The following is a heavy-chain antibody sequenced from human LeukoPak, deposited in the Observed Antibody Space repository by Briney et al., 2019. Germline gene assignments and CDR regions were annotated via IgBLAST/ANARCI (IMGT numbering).Heavy chain of an antibody. V-gene: IGHV4-34*01. CDR1: GGSFSGYY. J-gene: IGHJ4*02. Sequence: PSETLSLTCAVYGGSFSGYYWGWIRQPPGKGLEWIGEINHSGSTNYNPSLKSRVTISVDTSKNQFSLKLSSVTAADTAVYYCARSPRRITMVRGARGDYFDYWGQGTLVTVSS. CDR3: ARSPRRITMVRGARGDYFDY. D-gene: IGHD3-10*01. CDR2: INHSGST.